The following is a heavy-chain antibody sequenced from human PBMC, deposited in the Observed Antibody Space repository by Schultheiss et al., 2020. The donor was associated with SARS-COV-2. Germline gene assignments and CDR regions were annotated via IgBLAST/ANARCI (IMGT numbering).Heavy chain of an antibody. J-gene: IGHJ4*02. V-gene: IGHV1-18*01. CDR2: ISAYNGNT. Sequence: ASVKVSCKASGYTFTSYGISWVRQAPGQGLEWMGWISAYNGNTNYAQKLQGRVTMTTDTSTSTAYMELRSLRSDDTAVYYCARVIGDIVVVVAATHFDYWGQGTLVTVSS. CDR3: ARVIGDIVVVVAATHFDY. D-gene: IGHD2-15*01. CDR1: GYTFTSYG.